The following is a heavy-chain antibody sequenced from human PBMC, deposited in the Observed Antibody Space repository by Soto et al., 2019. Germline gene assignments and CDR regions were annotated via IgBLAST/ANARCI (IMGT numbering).Heavy chain of an antibody. CDR2: ISWSGGIT. CDR3: AQAEKSSEVARYFDY. CDR1: EFMFSNYA. Sequence: PGVSRRLSGAASEFMFSNYAMNWVRQAPGKGLEWGSAISWSGGITYYADSVKGRFTISRDNSKNTWYLQMNSLRSEDTAVYYCAQAEKSSEVARYFDYWGPGTLVTASS. V-gene: IGHV3-23*01. D-gene: IGHD5-12*01. J-gene: IGHJ4*02.